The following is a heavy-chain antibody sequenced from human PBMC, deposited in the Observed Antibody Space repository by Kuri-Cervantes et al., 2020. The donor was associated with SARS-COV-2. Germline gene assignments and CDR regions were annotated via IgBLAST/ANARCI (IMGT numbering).Heavy chain of an antibody. CDR1: GGSISSSSYY. V-gene: IGHV4-39*01. D-gene: IGHD3-10*01. CDR3: ARQGEGVTMVQGVIIGTFDY. Sequence: SETLSLTCTVSGGSISSSSYYWGWIRQPPGKGLEWIGSIYYSGRTYYNPSLKSRVTISVDTSKNQFSLKLSSVTAADTAVYYCARQGEGVTMVQGVIIGTFDYWGQGTLVTVSS. CDR2: IYYSGRT. J-gene: IGHJ4*02.